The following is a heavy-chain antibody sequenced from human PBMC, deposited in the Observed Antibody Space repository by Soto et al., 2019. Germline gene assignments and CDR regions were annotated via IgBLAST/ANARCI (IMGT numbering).Heavy chain of an antibody. V-gene: IGHV4-31*03. CDR2: IYYSGST. Sequence: QVQLQESGPGLVKPSQTLSLICTVSGGSISTGGYYWSWIRQHPGKGLEWIGYIYYSGSTYYNPSLKSRITXXVXTSXNQFSLKLTSVTAADTAMYYCARVDGTDTSYYFDYWGQGTLVTVSS. J-gene: IGHJ4*02. CDR1: GGSISTGGYY. CDR3: ARVDGTDTSYYFDY. D-gene: IGHD1-1*01.